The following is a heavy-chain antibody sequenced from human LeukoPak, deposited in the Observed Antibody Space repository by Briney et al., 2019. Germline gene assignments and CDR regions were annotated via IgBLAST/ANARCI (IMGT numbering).Heavy chain of an antibody. V-gene: IGHV3-30*18. J-gene: IGHJ4*02. CDR2: ISYDGSNK. D-gene: IGHD2-2*01. Sequence: GGSLRLSCAASGFTFSSYGMHWVRQAPGKGLEWVAVISYDGSNKYYADSVKGRFTISRDNSKNTLYLQMNSLRAEDTAVYYCAKDLGVVVPAAMGLDYWGQGTLVTVSS. CDR1: GFTFSSYG. CDR3: AKDLGVVVPAAMGLDY.